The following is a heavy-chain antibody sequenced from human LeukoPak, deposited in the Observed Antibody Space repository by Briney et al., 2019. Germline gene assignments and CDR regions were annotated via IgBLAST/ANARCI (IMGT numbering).Heavy chain of an antibody. CDR2: IHYSGTT. D-gene: IGHD6-13*01. CDR3: ARRYRIAAAGKGHFDY. V-gene: IGHV4-59*08. CDR1: GGSTSSYY. J-gene: IGHJ4*02. Sequence: SETLSLTCTVSGGSTSSYYWSWIRQPPGKGLEWIGCIHYSGTTNYNLSLKSRVTISVDTSKNQFSLKLSSVTAADTAVYYCARRYRIAAAGKGHFDYWGQGTLVTVSS.